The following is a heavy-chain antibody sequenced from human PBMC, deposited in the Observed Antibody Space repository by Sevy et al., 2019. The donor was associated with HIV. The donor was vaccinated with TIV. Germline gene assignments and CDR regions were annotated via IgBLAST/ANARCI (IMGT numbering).Heavy chain of an antibody. CDR2: INQDATAK. CDR3: VRAIATVDSF. CDR1: GFKFNSYW. D-gene: IGHD6-13*01. Sequence: GGSLRLSCVASGFKFNSYWMLWVRQAPGKGLEWVANINQDATAKFYADSVRGRFIISRDNVRNSLSLQMNILRVEDTALYYCVRAIATVDSFWGQGTLVTVSS. J-gene: IGHJ4*02. V-gene: IGHV3-7*01.